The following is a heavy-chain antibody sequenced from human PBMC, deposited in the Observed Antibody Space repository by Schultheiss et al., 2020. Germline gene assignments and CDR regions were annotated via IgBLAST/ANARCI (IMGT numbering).Heavy chain of an antibody. V-gene: IGHV4-59*01. CDR3: ARLRSGYYSALDY. D-gene: IGHD3-22*01. CDR1: GGSISSYY. Sequence: SETLSLTCTVSGGSISSYYWSWIRQPPGKGLEWIGYIYYSGSTNYNPSLKSRVTISVDTSKNQFSLKLSSVTAADTAVYYCARLRSGYYSALDYWGQGTQVTVSS. CDR2: IYYSGST. J-gene: IGHJ4*02.